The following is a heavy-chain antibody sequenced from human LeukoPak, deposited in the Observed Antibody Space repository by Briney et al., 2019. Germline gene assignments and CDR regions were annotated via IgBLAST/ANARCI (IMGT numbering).Heavy chain of an antibody. J-gene: IGHJ4*02. V-gene: IGHV4-34*01. D-gene: IGHD3-10*01. CDR1: GGSFSGYY. CDR2: INHSGST. CDR3: ARWGPRRGVTKFDY. Sequence: SSVTLSLTCAVYGGSFSGYYWSWIRQPPGKGLEWIGEINHSGSTNYNPSLKSRVTISVDTSKNQFSLKLSSVTAADTAVYYCARWGPRRGVTKFDYWGQGTLVTVSS.